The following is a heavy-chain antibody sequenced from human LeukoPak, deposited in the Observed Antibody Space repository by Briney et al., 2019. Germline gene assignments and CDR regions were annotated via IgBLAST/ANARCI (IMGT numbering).Heavy chain of an antibody. CDR2: ISGSGGST. V-gene: IGHV3-23*01. D-gene: IGHD3-9*01. Sequence: QTGGSLRLSCAASGFTFSSYAMSWVRQAPGKGLEWVSAISGSGGSTYYADSVKGRFTISRDNSKNTLYLQMNSLRAEDTAVYHCAKYRGYDILTGYSPYFDYWGQGTLVTVSS. CDR1: GFTFSSYA. J-gene: IGHJ4*02. CDR3: AKYRGYDILTGYSPYFDY.